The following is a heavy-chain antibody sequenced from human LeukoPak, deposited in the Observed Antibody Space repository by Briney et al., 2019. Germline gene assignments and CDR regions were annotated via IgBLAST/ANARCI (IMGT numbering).Heavy chain of an antibody. D-gene: IGHD6-13*01. CDR2: VNSDGSRT. J-gene: IGHJ4*02. CDR1: GFTFSSYE. V-gene: IGHV3-74*01. CDR3: ARVRSSSWYDY. Sequence: GGSLRLSCAASGFTFSSYEMNWVRQAPVKGLEWVSRVNSDGSRTDYADSVKGRFTISRDNAKNTLYLQMNSLRVEDTAVYYCARVRSSSWYDYWGQGTLVTVSS.